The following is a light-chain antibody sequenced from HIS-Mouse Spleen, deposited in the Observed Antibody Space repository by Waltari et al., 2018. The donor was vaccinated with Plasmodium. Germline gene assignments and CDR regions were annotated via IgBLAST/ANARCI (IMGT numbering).Light chain of an antibody. CDR3: CSYAGSSTFVV. V-gene: IGLV2-23*03. CDR2: EGS. J-gene: IGLJ2*01. Sequence: QSALTQPASVSGSPGQSITISCTGTSSAVGSYNLVSWYQQPPGKAPSLMSYEGSNRPSGVSKRFSGSKSGNTASLTISGLQAEDEADYYCCSYAGSSTFVVFGGGTKLTVL. CDR1: SSAVGSYNL.